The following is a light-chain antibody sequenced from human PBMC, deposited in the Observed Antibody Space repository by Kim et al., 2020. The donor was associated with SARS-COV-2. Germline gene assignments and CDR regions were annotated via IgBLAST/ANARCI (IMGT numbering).Light chain of an antibody. CDR3: SSYAGRNNVV. V-gene: IGLV2-8*01. CDR1: SSDVGGFNY. Sequence: GQSVTISCTGTSSDVGGFNYVSWYQQHPGKAPKLMIYEVNKRPSGVPDRFSGSKSGNTASLTVSGLQADDEAAYYCSSYAGRNNVVFGGGTQLTVL. CDR2: EVN. J-gene: IGLJ2*01.